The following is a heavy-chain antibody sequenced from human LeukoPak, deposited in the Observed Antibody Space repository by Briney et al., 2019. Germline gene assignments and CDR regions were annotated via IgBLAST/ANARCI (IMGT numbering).Heavy chain of an antibody. CDR3: AGAPSRHYYYGMDV. Sequence: SETLSLTCAVSGGSISSGGYSWSWIWQPPGKGLEWIGYIYHSGSTYYNPSLKSRVTISVDRSKNQFSLKLSSVTAADTAVYYCAGAPSRHYYYGMDVWGQGTTVTVSS. D-gene: IGHD3-16*01. J-gene: IGHJ6*02. CDR2: IYHSGST. CDR1: GGSISSGGYS. V-gene: IGHV4-30-2*01.